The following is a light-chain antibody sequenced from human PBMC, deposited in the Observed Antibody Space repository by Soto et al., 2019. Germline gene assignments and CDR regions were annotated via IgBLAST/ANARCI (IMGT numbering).Light chain of an antibody. CDR1: QSVSSN. J-gene: IGKJ2*01. V-gene: IGKV3-15*01. Sequence: EIVMTQSPATLSVSPGERATLSCRASQSVSSNLSWYQQKPGQEPRLLLYGASTRATGIPARFSVSGCGTELTLTISSLQSEDFAFYFCQQYNNWTPYTFGQGTKLEIK. CDR2: GAS. CDR3: QQYNNWTPYT.